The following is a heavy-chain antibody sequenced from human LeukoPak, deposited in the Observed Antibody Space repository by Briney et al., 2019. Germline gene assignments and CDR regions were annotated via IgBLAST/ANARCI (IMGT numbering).Heavy chain of an antibody. D-gene: IGHD3-10*01. Sequence: PGGSLRLSCAASGFTFSRYSMNWVRQAPENGLEWVSYISSSSSTVYYADSLKGRFTISRDNAKNSLYLQMNSLRDEDTAVYYFARPQTYYGSGSYLYWGQGTLVTVSS. CDR2: ISSSSSTV. V-gene: IGHV3-48*02. CDR3: ARPQTYYGSGSYLY. CDR1: GFTFSRYS. J-gene: IGHJ4*02.